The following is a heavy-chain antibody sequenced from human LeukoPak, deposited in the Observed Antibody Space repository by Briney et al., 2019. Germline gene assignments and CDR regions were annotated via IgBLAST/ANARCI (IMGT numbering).Heavy chain of an antibody. Sequence: SQTLSLTYAISGDSVSSNSVIWHWIRQSPSRGLEWLGRTYYRSKWYNDYAVSVKSRITITPDTSKNQFSLQLNSVTPEDTAVYYCARDSPAEYFQHWGQGTLVTVSS. CDR1: GDSVSSNSVI. CDR3: ARDSPAEYFQH. V-gene: IGHV6-1*01. CDR2: TYYRSKWYN. J-gene: IGHJ1*01.